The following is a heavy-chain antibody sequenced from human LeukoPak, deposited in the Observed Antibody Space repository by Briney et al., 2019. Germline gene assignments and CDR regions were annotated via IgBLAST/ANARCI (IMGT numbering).Heavy chain of an antibody. CDR2: ISDSGGRT. V-gene: IGHV3-23*01. D-gene: IGHD1-26*01. J-gene: IGHJ4*02. CDR3: AREEEGELPDY. Sequence: GGSLRLSCAVSGITLSNFGMSWVRQAPGKGLEWVAGISDSGGRTNYADSVKGRFTISRDNTKNTLYLQVNSLRPEDTAVYFCAREEEGELPDYWGQGTQVTVSS. CDR1: GITLSNFG.